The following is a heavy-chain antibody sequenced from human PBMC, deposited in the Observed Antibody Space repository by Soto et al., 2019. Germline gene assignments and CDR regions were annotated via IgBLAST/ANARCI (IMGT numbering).Heavy chain of an antibody. D-gene: IGHD1-26*01. J-gene: IGHJ3*02. CDR1: GGSINIRAYV. CDR3: ARHGITGSYYDAFDI. V-gene: IGHV4-39*01. Sequence: KPSWRLALACTVSGGSINIRAYVGFWINQPPGQGLEYLASIKYSGTTFYNPSLKSRVTLSVDTSENQFALKLSSVTAAETAVYYCARHGITGSYYDAFDIWGQGTMVTVSS. CDR2: IKYSGTT.